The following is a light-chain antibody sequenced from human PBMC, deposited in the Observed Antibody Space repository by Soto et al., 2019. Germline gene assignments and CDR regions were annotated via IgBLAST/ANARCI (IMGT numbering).Light chain of an antibody. CDR3: QVYGSSPKT. CDR2: GAS. V-gene: IGKV3-15*01. Sequence: EIVMTQSPATLSVSPGERATLSCRASQSVSGNLAWYQQKPGQAPRLLIYGASTRATGIPARFSGSGSGTEFTLTISSLQSGDFAVYYCQVYGSSPKTFGQGTKVDIK. J-gene: IGKJ1*01. CDR1: QSVSGN.